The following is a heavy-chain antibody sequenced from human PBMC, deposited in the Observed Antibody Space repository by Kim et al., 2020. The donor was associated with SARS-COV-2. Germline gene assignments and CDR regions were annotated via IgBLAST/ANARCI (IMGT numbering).Heavy chain of an antibody. CDR1: GGSISSSSYY. J-gene: IGHJ4*02. CDR3: ARHGRATKGKPGY. V-gene: IGHV4-39*01. Sequence: SETLSLTCTVSGGSISSSSYYWGWIRQPPGKGLEWIGSIYYSGSTYYNTSLKSRVTISVDTSKNQFSLKLSSVTAADTAVYYCARHGRATKGKPGYWGQGTLVTVSS. D-gene: IGHD1-26*01. CDR2: IYYSGST.